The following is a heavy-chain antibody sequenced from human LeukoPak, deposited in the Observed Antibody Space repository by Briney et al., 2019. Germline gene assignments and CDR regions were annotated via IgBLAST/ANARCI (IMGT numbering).Heavy chain of an antibody. Sequence: GGSLRLSCAASGFTFSGYSMNWVRQAPGKGLEWVSSISSSSSYIYYADSVKGRFTISRDNAKNSLYLQMNSLRAEDTAVYYCASATLDGYSYGFPTHYYGMDVWGQGTTVTVSS. J-gene: IGHJ6*02. CDR3: ASATLDGYSYGFPTHYYGMDV. CDR2: ISSSSSYI. CDR1: GFTFSGYS. V-gene: IGHV3-21*01. D-gene: IGHD5-18*01.